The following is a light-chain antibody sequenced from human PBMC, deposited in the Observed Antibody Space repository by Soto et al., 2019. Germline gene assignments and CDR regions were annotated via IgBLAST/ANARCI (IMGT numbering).Light chain of an antibody. V-gene: IGKV3-20*01. J-gene: IGKJ4*01. CDR3: QQYGSSPLT. Sequence: PGERATLSCRASQSVSSSYLAWYQQKPGQAPRLLIYGASSRATDIPDRFSGSGSGTDFTLTISRLDPEDFAVYYCQQYGSSPLTFGGGTKVEIK. CDR2: GAS. CDR1: QSVSSSY.